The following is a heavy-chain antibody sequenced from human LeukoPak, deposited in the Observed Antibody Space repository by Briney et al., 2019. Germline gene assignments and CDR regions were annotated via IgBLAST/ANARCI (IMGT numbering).Heavy chain of an antibody. Sequence: GGSLRLSCAASGFTFSSYAMHWVRQAPGKGLEWVSVIYSGGSTYYADSVKGRFTISRDNAKNSLYLQMNSLRAEDTALYHCARGDRSGSYDPFDYWGQGTLVTVSS. J-gene: IGHJ4*02. V-gene: IGHV3-53*01. CDR1: GFTFSSYA. CDR2: IYSGGST. D-gene: IGHD1-26*01. CDR3: ARGDRSGSYDPFDY.